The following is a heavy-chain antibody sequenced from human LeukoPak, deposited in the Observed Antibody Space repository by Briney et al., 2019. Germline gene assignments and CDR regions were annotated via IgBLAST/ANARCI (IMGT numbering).Heavy chain of an antibody. Sequence: PSETLSLTCTVSGGSISSYYWSWIRQPAGKGLEWIGRIYTSGSTNHNPPLKSRVTMSVDTSKNQFSLKLSSVTAADTAVYYCAREQYCSSISCPWDYWGQGTLVTVSS. V-gene: IGHV4-4*07. CDR2: IYTSGST. D-gene: IGHD2-2*01. CDR3: AREQYCSSISCPWDY. J-gene: IGHJ4*02. CDR1: GGSISSYY.